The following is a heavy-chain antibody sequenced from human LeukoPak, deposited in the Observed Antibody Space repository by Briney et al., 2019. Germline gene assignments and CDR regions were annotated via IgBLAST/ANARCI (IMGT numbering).Heavy chain of an antibody. CDR1: GYSISSGYY. D-gene: IGHD6-13*01. Sequence: SETLSLTCTVSGYSISSGYYWGWIRQPPGKGLEWIGSIYHSGKNYYNPSLKSRVTMSVDTSKNQLSLKLTSVTAADTAVYYCAREGAGSSWYYFDYWGQGTLVTVSS. CDR3: AREGAGSSWYYFDY. CDR2: IYHSGKN. V-gene: IGHV4-38-2*02. J-gene: IGHJ4*02.